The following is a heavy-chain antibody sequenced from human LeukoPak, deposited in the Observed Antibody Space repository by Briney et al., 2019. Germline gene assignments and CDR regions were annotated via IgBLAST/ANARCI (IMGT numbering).Heavy chain of an antibody. D-gene: IGHD3-10*01. V-gene: IGHV1-8*01. CDR2: MNPNSGNT. CDR3: ARGSEEIITIPGGG. Sequence: ASVKVSCKASGYTFTSYDINWVRQATGQGLEWMGWMNPNSGNTGYAQKFQGRVTMTRNTSISTAYMELSSLRSEDTAVYYCARGSEEIITIPGGGWGQGTLVTVSS. CDR1: GYTFTSYD. J-gene: IGHJ4*02.